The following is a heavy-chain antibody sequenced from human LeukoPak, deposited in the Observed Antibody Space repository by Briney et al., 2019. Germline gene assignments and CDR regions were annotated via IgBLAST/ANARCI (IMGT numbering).Heavy chain of an antibody. D-gene: IGHD6-13*01. CDR3: ARVRAAAIPYYFDY. CDR1: GGSIRSGNYY. V-gene: IGHV4-39*07. J-gene: IGHJ4*02. Sequence: PSETLSLTCLVSGGSIRSGNYYWGWIRQPPGKGLEWIGSIYYTGSTYDNPSLKTRVTMSVDTSKNQLSLNLNSVTAADTAVYYCARVRAAAIPYYFDYWGQGTLVTVSS. CDR2: IYYTGST.